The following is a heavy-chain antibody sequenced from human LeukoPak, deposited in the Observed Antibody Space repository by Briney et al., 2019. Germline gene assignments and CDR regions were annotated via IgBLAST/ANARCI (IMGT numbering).Heavy chain of an antibody. CDR2: IIPILGIA. V-gene: IGHV1-69*04. Sequence: SVKVSCKASGGTFSSYAISWVRQAPGQGLEWMGRIIPILGIANYAQKFQGRVTITADKSTSTAYMELSSLRSEDTAVYYCATRGYSYGFFDYWGQGTLVTVSS. CDR3: ATRGYSYGFFDY. J-gene: IGHJ4*02. CDR1: GGTFSSYA. D-gene: IGHD5-18*01.